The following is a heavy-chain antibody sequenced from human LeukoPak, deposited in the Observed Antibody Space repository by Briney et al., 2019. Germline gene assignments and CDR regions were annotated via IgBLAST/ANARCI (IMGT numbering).Heavy chain of an antibody. V-gene: IGHV4-39*01. CDR1: GFTFSSYA. Sequence: GSLRLSCAASGFTFSSYAMSWVRQPPGKGLEWIGSIYYSGSTYYNPSLKSRVTISVDTSKNQFSLKLSSVTAADTAVYYCARQVRHYYDSSGYQFDYWGQGTLVTVSS. J-gene: IGHJ4*02. CDR3: ARQVRHYYDSSGYQFDY. CDR2: IYYSGST. D-gene: IGHD3-22*01.